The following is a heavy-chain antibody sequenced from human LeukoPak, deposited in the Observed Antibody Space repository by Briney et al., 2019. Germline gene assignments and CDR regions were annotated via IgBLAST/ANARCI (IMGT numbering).Heavy chain of an antibody. J-gene: IGHJ4*02. CDR1: GFAFSSYA. D-gene: IGHD6-19*01. CDR2: IRGISGST. V-gene: IGHV3-23*01. Sequence: GGSLRLSCAASGFAFSSYAMSWVRQAPGKGLEWVSAIRGISGSTYYADSVKGRFTISRDNSQNTLYLQIHSLRADDTAVYYCAKSRSPYSSGWYPFTYWGQGTLVTVSS. CDR3: AKSRSPYSSGWYPFTY.